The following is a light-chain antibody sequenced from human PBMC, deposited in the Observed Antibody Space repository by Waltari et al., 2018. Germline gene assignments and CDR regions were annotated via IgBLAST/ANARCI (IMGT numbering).Light chain of an antibody. Sequence: DIQMTQSPSTLSASVGDRVTITCRASQSISTWLAWYQQKPGKAPNLLIYKASTLESGVPSRSSGSGSGTEFTLTISSLQPDDFATYYCQQYKTYWTFGQGTKVEIK. CDR3: QQYKTYWT. CDR2: KAS. V-gene: IGKV1-5*03. J-gene: IGKJ1*01. CDR1: QSISTW.